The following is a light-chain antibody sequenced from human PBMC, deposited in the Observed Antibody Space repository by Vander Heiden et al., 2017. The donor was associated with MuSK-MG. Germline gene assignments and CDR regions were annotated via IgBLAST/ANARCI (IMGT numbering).Light chain of an antibody. CDR1: QSVSDY. V-gene: IGKV3-11*01. CDR2: GAS. Sequence: ELVLPQSPATLSLSPGERATLPCRASQSVSDYLAWYQQKPGQAPRLLIYGASNRATGIPARFSGSGSGTDFTLTISSLEPEDFAVYYCQQRSNSFGQGTRLEIK. CDR3: QQRSNS. J-gene: IGKJ5*01.